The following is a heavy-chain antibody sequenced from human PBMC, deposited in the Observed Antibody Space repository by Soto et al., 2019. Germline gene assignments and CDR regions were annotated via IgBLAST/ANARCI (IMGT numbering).Heavy chain of an antibody. V-gene: IGHV4-34*01. Sequence: SETLSLSCAVYGGSFSGYYWNWIRQPPGKGLEWIGEINHSGSTNYNPSLKSRVTISVDTSKNQFSLKLSSVTAADTAVYYCAGSYGDADYWGQGTLVTVSS. J-gene: IGHJ4*02. CDR2: INHSGST. D-gene: IGHD4-17*01. CDR1: GGSFSGYY. CDR3: AGSYGDADY.